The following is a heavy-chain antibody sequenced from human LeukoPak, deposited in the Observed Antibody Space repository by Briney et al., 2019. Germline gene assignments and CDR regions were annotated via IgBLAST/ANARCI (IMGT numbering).Heavy chain of an antibody. CDR2: IFYSGST. J-gene: IGHJ4*02. Sequence: SETLSLTCSVSGGSISSSNYFWGWIRQLPGQGLDWIGSIFYSGSTYYTPSLKGRVTISADTSKNRFSLRLSSVTATDTAVYYCARNFDDSGSLGYYWGQGTLVTVSS. V-gene: IGHV4-39*01. CDR3: ARNFDDSGSLGYY. CDR1: GGSISSSNYF. D-gene: IGHD3-10*01.